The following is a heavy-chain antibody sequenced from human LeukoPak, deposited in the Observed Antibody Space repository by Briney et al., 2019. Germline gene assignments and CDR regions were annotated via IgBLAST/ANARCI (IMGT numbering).Heavy chain of an antibody. D-gene: IGHD1-26*01. J-gene: IGHJ4*02. CDR1: GFTFSNAW. CDR2: VKSKTDGGTT. CDR3: TTTFKWELLPGVFEH. Sequence: PGGSLRLSCAASGFTFSNAWMSWVRQAPGKGLGWVGRVKSKTDGGTTDYAAPVKGRFTISRDDSRNTLYLQMNSLKTEDTAVYYCTTTFKWELLPGVFEHWGKGTLVTVSS. V-gene: IGHV3-15*01.